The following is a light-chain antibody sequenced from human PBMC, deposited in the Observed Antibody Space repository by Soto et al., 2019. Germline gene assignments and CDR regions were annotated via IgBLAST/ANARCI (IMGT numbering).Light chain of an antibody. CDR2: EGS. J-gene: IGLJ1*01. CDR3: CSYAGTIYV. Sequence: QSALTQPASVSGSPGQSITISCTGTSSDVASYNLVSWYQQHPGKAPKLMIYEGSKRPSGVSNRFSGSKSGNTASLTISGLQAEDEADYYCCSYAGTIYVFGTGTKVTVL. CDR1: SSDVASYNL. V-gene: IGLV2-23*01.